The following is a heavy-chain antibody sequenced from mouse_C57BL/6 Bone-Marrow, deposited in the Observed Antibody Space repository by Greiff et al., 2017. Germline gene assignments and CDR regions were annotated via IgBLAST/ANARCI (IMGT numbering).Heavy chain of an antibody. D-gene: IGHD2-5*01. CDR3: ANSYYSNPGWFAY. CDR2: IDPSDSYT. V-gene: IGHV1-59*01. CDR1: GYTFTSYW. J-gene: IGHJ3*01. Sequence: VQLQQPGAELVRPGPSVKLSCKASGYTFTSYWMHWVKQRPGQGLEWIGVIDPSDSYTNYNQKFKGKATLTVDTSSSTAYMQLSSLTSEDSAVYYCANSYYSNPGWFAYWGQGTLVTVSA.